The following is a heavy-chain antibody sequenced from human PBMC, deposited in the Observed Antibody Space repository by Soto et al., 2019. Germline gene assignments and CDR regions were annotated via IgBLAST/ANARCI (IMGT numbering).Heavy chain of an antibody. V-gene: IGHV4-39*01. CDR3: AWGGAAAGMGY. J-gene: IGHJ4*02. CDR1: GGSISSSSYY. D-gene: IGHD6-13*01. Sequence: SETLSLTCTVSGGSISSSSYYWGWIRQPPGKGLEWIGSIYYSGSTYYNPSLKSRVTISVDTSKNQFSLKLSSVTAADTAVYYCAWGGAAAGMGYWGQGTLVTVSS. CDR2: IYYSGST.